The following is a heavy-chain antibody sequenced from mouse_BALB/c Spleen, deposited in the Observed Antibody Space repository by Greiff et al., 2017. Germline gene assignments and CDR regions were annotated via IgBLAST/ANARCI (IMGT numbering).Heavy chain of an antibody. V-gene: IGHV1S132*01. D-gene: IGHD2-14*01. CDR3: ARRGTYYRDDVSDY. J-gene: IGHJ2*01. CDR2: IFPGTGTT. Sequence: VQLQQSGAELVKPGASVKLSCKTSGYTFTSYWIQWVKQRPGQGLGWIGEIFPGTGTTYYNEKFKGKATLTIDTSSSTAYMQLSSLTSEDSAVYFCARRGTYYRDDVSDYWGQGTTLTGSS. CDR1: GYTFTSYW.